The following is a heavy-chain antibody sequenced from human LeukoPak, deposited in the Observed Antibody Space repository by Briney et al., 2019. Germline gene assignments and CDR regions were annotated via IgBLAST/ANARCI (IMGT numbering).Heavy chain of an antibody. J-gene: IGHJ5*02. D-gene: IGHD6-19*01. V-gene: IGHV4-31*11. CDR1: GGSISSGGYS. Sequence: SETLSLTCAVSGGSISSGGYSWSWIRQPPGEGLEWIGYIYYSGSTYYNPSLKSRVTISVDTSKNQFSLKLSSVTAADTAVYYCARDKRPAVGLDNWFDPWGQGTLVTVSS. CDR3: ARDKRPAVGLDNWFDP. CDR2: IYYSGST.